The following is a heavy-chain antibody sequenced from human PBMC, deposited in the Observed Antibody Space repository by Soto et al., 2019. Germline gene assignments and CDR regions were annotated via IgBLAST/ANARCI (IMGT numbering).Heavy chain of an antibody. Sequence: GGSLRLSCAVSGLTFSDAAIHWVRQASGKGLEWVGRIRSRTSSYATAYAESVRGRFSISRDNSNNTVYLQMTGLRGEDTAVYYCARDVLPLYSDPRDCWGHGTQVTVSS. J-gene: IGHJ4*01. CDR1: GLTFSDAA. CDR3: ARDVLPLYSDPRDC. CDR2: IRSRTSSYAT. V-gene: IGHV3-73*01. D-gene: IGHD4-4*01.